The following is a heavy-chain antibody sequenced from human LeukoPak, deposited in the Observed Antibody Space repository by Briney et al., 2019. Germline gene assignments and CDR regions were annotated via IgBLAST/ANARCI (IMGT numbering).Heavy chain of an antibody. V-gene: IGHV3-33*01. J-gene: IGHJ4*02. CDR2: IWYDGSNK. CDR1: GFTFSSYG. CDR3: ARDHSGTQDY. D-gene: IGHD1-1*01. Sequence: PGGSLRLSCVVSGFTFSSYGMHWVRQAPGKGLEWVALIWYDGSNKYYADSVKGRFTISRDNSKNTLYLQMNSLRADDTAVYSCARDHSGTQDYWGQGTLVTVSS.